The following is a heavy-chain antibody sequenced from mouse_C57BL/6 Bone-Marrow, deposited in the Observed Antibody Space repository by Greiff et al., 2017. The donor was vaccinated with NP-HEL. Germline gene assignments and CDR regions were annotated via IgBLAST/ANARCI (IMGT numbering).Heavy chain of an antibody. Sequence: VQLQQSGAELVKPGASVKISCKASGYAFSSYWMNWVKQRPGKGLEWIGQIYPGDGDTNYNGKFKGQATLTADTSSSTAYMQLSSLTSKDSAVYFCARGGYYGTRGYWYFDVWGTGTTVTVSS. D-gene: IGHD1-1*01. J-gene: IGHJ1*03. CDR2: IYPGDGDT. V-gene: IGHV1-80*01. CDR3: ARGGYYGTRGYWYFDV. CDR1: GYAFSSYW.